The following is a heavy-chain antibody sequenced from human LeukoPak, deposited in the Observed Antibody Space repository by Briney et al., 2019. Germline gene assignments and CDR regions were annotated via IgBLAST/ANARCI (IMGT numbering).Heavy chain of an antibody. Sequence: GGSLRLSCAASGFTFSNYGMHWVRQAPGKGLEWVAVISYDGSNKYYADSVKGRFTISRDNSKNTLYLQMNSLRAEDTAVYYCARKAGYGDYENGMDVWGQGTTVTVSS. V-gene: IGHV3-30*19. J-gene: IGHJ6*02. CDR1: GFTFSNYG. CDR2: ISYDGSNK. CDR3: ARKAGYGDYENGMDV. D-gene: IGHD4-17*01.